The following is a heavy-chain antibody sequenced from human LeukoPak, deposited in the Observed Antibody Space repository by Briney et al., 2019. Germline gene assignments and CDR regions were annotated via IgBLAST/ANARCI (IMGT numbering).Heavy chain of an antibody. CDR3: AGFLYDNSGDAFDI. V-gene: IGHV1-69*01. Sequence: SVKVSCKASGGSFTFTSHAISWVRQAPGQGLEWMGGLIPIYGSANYAQKFQGRVTITSDESTRTVFMELSSLRPEDSAVYYCAGFLYDNSGDAFDIWGQGTMVTVSS. CDR2: LIPIYGSA. D-gene: IGHD3-22*01. J-gene: IGHJ3*02. CDR1: GGSFTFTSHA.